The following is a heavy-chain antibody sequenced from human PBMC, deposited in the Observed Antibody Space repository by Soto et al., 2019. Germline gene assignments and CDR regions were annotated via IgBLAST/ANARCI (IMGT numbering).Heavy chain of an antibody. J-gene: IGHJ3*01. CDR1: GFTISGKKY. D-gene: IGHD1-1*01. CDR3: ATWHEREHAYDV. V-gene: IGHV3-53*01. Sequence: DVQLVESGGGLIQPGESLTLSCAAFGFTISGKKYVAWVRHAPGKGLEWVSALYDLDGSFYAASVKGRFTTSSDTSKPTVYLQMNDLRPDDTAVYYCATWHEREHAYDVWGQGTTVTVSS. CDR2: LYDLDGS.